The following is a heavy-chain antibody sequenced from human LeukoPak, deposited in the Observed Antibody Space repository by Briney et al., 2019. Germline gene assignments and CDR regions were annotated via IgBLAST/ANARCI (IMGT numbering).Heavy chain of an antibody. D-gene: IGHD3-22*01. CDR2: IYYSGST. CDR3: ARHTPTYYYDSSGYYLDY. V-gene: IGHV4-59*08. Sequence: RPSETLSLTCTVSGGSISSYYWSWIRQPPGKGLEWIGYIYYSGSTNYNPSLKSRVTISVDTSKNQFSLKLSSVTAADTAVYYCARHTPTYYYDSSGYYLDYWGQGTLVTVSS. CDR1: GGSISSYY. J-gene: IGHJ4*02.